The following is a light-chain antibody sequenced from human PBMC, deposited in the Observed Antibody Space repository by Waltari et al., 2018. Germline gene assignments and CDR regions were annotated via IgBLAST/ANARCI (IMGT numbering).Light chain of an antibody. CDR1: ESVGSN. Sequence: EIIMTPSPATLSVSPGERVPLSCRASESVGSNIAWLQQKPGQAPRLLIYGPSTRATDIPARFSGSGSGTEFTLTISSLQSEDFAIYYCQQYKNWPRTFGQGTKVENK. CDR3: QQYKNWPRT. CDR2: GPS. J-gene: IGKJ1*01. V-gene: IGKV3-15*01.